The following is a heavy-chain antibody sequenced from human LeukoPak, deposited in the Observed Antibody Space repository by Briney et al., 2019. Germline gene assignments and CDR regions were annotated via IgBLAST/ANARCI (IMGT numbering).Heavy chain of an antibody. J-gene: IGHJ4*02. CDR1: GFTFSSYS. V-gene: IGHV3-21*01. D-gene: IGHD5-12*01. Sequence: GGSLRLSCAASGFTFSSYSMNWVRQAPGKGLEWVSSISSSSSYIYYADSVKGRFTISRDNAKNSLYLQMNSLRAEDTAVYYCARAFRYSGYEIDYWGQGTLVTVSS. CDR3: ARAFRYSGYEIDY. CDR2: ISSSSSYI.